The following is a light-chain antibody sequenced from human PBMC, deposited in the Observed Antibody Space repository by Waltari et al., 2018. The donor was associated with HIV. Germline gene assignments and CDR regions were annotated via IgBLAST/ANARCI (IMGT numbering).Light chain of an antibody. Sequence: QSALTQPRSVSGSPGQSVTISCHGTSSHVGGYNYVSWYQQHPGKAPKHMIYDVSKRPSGVPDRFSGSKSGNTASLTISGLQAEDEADYYCCSYAGSYTLYVFGTGTKVTVL. J-gene: IGLJ1*01. CDR2: DVS. CDR3: CSYAGSYTLYV. V-gene: IGLV2-11*01. CDR1: SSHVGGYNY.